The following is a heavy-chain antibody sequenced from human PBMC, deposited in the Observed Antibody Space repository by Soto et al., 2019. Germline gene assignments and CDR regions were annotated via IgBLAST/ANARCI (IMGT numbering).Heavy chain of an antibody. J-gene: IGHJ4*02. D-gene: IGHD3-22*01. CDR2: FSGRDATT. CDR3: ARDRGYRRYFDSSGFWADS. Sequence: EVQLSESGGGLVQPGGSLRLSCAASGFTFRSYTMSWVRQAPGKGLEWVSSFSGRDATTYYADSVKGRFTISRDNYKNTLFLEMNALRAEDTAVYYCARDRGYRRYFDSSGFWADSWGQGTLVTVSS. V-gene: IGHV3-23*01. CDR1: GFTFRSYT.